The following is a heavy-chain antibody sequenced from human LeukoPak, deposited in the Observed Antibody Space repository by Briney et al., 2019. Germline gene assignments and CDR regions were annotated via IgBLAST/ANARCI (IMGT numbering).Heavy chain of an antibody. CDR2: IYSGGST. Sequence: GGSLRLSCAASGFTVSSNYMSWVRQAPGKGLEWVSVIYSGGSTYYADSVKGRFTISRDNSKNTLYLQMNSLRAEDTAVYYCAGGYYDSSGLDFDYWGQGTLVTVSS. V-gene: IGHV3-66*01. J-gene: IGHJ4*02. CDR3: AGGYYDSSGLDFDY. CDR1: GFTVSSNY. D-gene: IGHD3-22*01.